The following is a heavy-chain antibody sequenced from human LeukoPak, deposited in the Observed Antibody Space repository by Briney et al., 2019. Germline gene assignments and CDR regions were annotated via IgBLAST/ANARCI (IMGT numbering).Heavy chain of an antibody. D-gene: IGHD3-22*01. J-gene: IGHJ3*02. CDR2: INGNGGST. CDR1: GFTFDNYG. V-gene: IGHV3-20*04. CDR3: ARNNHYYDSSGYYYSAYAFDI. Sequence: PGGSLRLSCAASGFTFDNYGMSWVRQVPGKGLEWVSSINGNGGSTAYADSVKGRFTISRDNSKNTLYLQMNSLRAEDTAVYYCARNNHYYDSSGYYYSAYAFDIWGQGTMVTVSS.